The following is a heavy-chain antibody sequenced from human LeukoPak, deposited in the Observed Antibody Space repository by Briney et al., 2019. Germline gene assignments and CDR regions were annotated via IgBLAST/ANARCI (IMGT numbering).Heavy chain of an antibody. CDR1: GGSISTYY. CDR3: ARVGSADSLYYYYGMDV. J-gene: IGHJ6*02. CDR2: IYYSGST. V-gene: IGHV4-59*12. D-gene: IGHD2-15*01. Sequence: SETLSLTCTVPGGSISTYYWSWIRQPPGKGLEWNGHIYYSGSTNYNPSLKSRVTISVDTSKNQFSLKLSSVTAADTAVYYCARVGSADSLYYYYGMDVWGQGTTVTVSS.